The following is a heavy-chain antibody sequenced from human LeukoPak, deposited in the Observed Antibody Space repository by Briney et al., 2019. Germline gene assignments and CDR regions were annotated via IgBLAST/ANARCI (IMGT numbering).Heavy chain of an antibody. CDR2: INHSGST. CDR1: GGSFSGYY. V-gene: IGHV4-34*01. CDR3: ARPGYSYDDY. Sequence: SETLSLTCAVYGGSFSGYYWSWIRQPPGKGLEWIGEINHSGSTNHNPSLKSRVTISVDTSKNQFSLKLSSVTAADTAVYYCARPGYSYDDYWGQGTLVTVSS. J-gene: IGHJ4*02. D-gene: IGHD5-18*01.